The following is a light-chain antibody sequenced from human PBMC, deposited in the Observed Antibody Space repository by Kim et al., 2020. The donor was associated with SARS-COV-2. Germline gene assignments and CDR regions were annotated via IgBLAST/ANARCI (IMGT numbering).Light chain of an antibody. V-gene: IGLV3-19*01. CDR2: GRN. J-gene: IGLJ1*01. Sequence: SSELTQDPAVSVALGQTVRITCQGDSLRSFYATWYQQKPGQAPVVLIYGRNNRHSGFPDRFSGSSSGNTASLTITGAQAEDEADYYCNSRDTSGNHFFGSGTKVTVL. CDR1: SLRSFY. CDR3: NSRDTSGNHF.